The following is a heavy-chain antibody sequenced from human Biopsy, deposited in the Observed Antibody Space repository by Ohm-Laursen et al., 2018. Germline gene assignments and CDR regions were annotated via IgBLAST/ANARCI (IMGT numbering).Heavy chain of an antibody. CDR3: ARDPGYDFWSGSDPFDI. Sequence: SVKVSCKASGYSFTSYYMHWVRQAPGQGLEWMGMINPSGSTTSYPQIFQGRVTMTRDTSKSTVYMELSSLRSADTAVYFCARDPGYDFWSGSDPFDIWGQGTLVTVS. CDR2: INPSGSTT. V-gene: IGHV1-46*01. J-gene: IGHJ3*02. CDR1: GYSFTSYY. D-gene: IGHD3-3*01.